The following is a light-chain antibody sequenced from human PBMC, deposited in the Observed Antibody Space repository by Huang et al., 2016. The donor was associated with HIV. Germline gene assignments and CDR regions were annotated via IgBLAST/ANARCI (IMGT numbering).Light chain of an antibody. CDR2: AAS. CDR1: QSVSSN. Sequence: EIVMTQSPATLSVSPGERATLSCRASQSVSSNLAWYQQKPGQAPRLLIVAASTRATGIPARFSGSGSGTEFTLTISSLQSEDFAVYYCQQYNNWPRTFGQGTKVEIK. V-gene: IGKV3-15*01. J-gene: IGKJ1*01. CDR3: QQYNNWPRT.